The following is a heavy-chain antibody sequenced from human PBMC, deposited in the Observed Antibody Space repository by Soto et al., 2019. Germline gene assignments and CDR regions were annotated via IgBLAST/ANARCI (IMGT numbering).Heavy chain of an antibody. CDR3: ARPRGRLSWYYYPLDV. CDR1: GGSISSGGYY. D-gene: IGHD3-10*01. Sequence: PSETLSLTCTVSGGSISSGGYYWSWIRQHPGKGLEWIGYIYYSGSTYYNPSLKSRVTISVDTSKNQFSLKLSSVTAADTAVYYCARPRGRLSWYYYPLDVWGQGTTVTVSS. J-gene: IGHJ6*03. CDR2: IYYSGST. V-gene: IGHV4-31*03.